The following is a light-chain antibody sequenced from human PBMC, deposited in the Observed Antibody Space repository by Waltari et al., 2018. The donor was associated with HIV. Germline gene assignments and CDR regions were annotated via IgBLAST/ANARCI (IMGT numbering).Light chain of an antibody. CDR1: SSNLGSSV. CDR3: ATRDDSLNAWV. J-gene: IGLJ3*02. V-gene: IGLV1-44*01. CDR2: SDN. Sequence: QSVLTQPPSASGTPAQRVSISCSGSSSNLGSSVVRWYQQSPASAPTVLIYSDNQRPSGVPDRFSGSKSGTSASLAINGLQSDDEADYYCATRDDSLNAWVFGGGTKLTVL.